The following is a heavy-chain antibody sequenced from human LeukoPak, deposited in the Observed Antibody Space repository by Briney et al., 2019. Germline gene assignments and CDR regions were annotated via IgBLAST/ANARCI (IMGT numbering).Heavy chain of an antibody. J-gene: IGHJ4*02. V-gene: IGHV3-48*03. Sequence: GGSLRLSCAASGFIFSSYEMYWVRQAPGKGLEWVSYISSSGSNIYYADAVKGRFIISRDNAKNSLYLQMNSLRAEDTAVYYCAKESIYYDSSGYYHGGLDYWGQGTLVTVSS. CDR1: GFIFSSYE. D-gene: IGHD3-22*01. CDR3: AKESIYYDSSGYYHGGLDY. CDR2: ISSSGSNI.